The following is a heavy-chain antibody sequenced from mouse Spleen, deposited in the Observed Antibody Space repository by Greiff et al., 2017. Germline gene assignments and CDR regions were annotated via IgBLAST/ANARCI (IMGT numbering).Heavy chain of an antibody. D-gene: IGHD2-1*01. V-gene: IGHV5-9-2*01. CDR2: ISGGGSYT. Sequence: EVKLMESGGGLVKPGGSLKLSCAASGFTFSSYGMSWVRQTPEKRLEWVATISGGGSYTYYPDSVKGRFTISRDNAKNNLYLQMSSLRSEDTALYYCARNYYGNYEFAYWGQGTLVTVSA. CDR3: ARNYYGNYEFAY. J-gene: IGHJ3*01. CDR1: GFTFSSYG.